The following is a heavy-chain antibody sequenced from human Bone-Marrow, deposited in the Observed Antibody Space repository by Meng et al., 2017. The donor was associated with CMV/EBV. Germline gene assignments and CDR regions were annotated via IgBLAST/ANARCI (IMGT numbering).Heavy chain of an antibody. D-gene: IGHD3-3*01. CDR1: GFTFSSYS. J-gene: IGHJ6*02. V-gene: IGHV3-21*01. Sequence: GESLKISCAASGFTFSSYSMNWVRQAPGKGLEWVSSISSSSSYIYSAYSVKGRFTISRDNAKNSLYLQMNSLRAEDTAVYYCARDRGSWSCYQTYYYYNGMDVWGQGTTVTVSS. CDR2: ISSSSSYI. CDR3: ARDRGSWSCYQTYYYYNGMDV.